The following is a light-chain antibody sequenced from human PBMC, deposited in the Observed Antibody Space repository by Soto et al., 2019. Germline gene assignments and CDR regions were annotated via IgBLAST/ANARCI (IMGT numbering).Light chain of an antibody. CDR3: HQYHNWPWT. Sequence: EVVMTQSPATLSVSPGESATLSCRASHSVSSSLAWYQQKPGQTPRLLIYGASTRATGVPARFSGSGSETEFTLTISSLQSEDFAVYYCHQYHNWPWTFGQGTKVDIK. CDR2: GAS. J-gene: IGKJ1*01. CDR1: HSVSSS. V-gene: IGKV3-15*01.